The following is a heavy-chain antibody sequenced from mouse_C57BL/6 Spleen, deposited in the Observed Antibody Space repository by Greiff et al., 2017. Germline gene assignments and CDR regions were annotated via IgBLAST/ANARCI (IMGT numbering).Heavy chain of an antibody. CDR3: ARLLRYGMDY. CDR1: GYAFSSSW. V-gene: IGHV1-82*01. J-gene: IGHJ4*01. D-gene: IGHD1-1*01. CDR2: IYPGDGDT. Sequence: VQLQQSGPELVKPGASVKISCKASGYAFSSSWMNWVKQRPGQGLEWIGRIYPGDGDTNYNGKFKGKATLTADKSSSTAYMQLSSLPSEDSTVXFCARLLRYGMDYWGQGTSVTVSS.